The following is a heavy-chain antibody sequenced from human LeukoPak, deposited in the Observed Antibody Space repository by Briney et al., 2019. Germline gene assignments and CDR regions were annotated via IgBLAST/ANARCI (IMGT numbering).Heavy chain of an antibody. CDR3: AKGGHDFNPFYW. Sequence: GGSLRLSCAASGFTFSTYAMGWVRQAPGKGLEWVSSIKGGGGDPFYADSVKGRSTISRDNSKNTLFLQLDSLRAEDTAVYYCAKGGHDFNPFYWWGQGTLVTVSS. D-gene: IGHD2-21*02. CDR1: GFTFSTYA. V-gene: IGHV3-23*01. CDR2: IKGGGGDP. J-gene: IGHJ4*02.